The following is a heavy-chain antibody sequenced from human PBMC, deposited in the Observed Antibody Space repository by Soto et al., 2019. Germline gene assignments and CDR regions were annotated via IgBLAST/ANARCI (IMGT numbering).Heavy chain of an antibody. D-gene: IGHD1-1*01. J-gene: IGHJ4*02. Sequence: GGSLRLSFAAFGFTFSTYGMPWVRQAPGKGLEWVAVISCDSSNKYYADSVKGRFTIARDNSKNTLYLQMSSLGAEDTAVYYCAKDYWYSVIDCWGRGTLVTVSS. CDR1: GFTFSTYG. CDR3: AKDYWYSVIDC. V-gene: IGHV3-30*18. CDR2: ISCDSSNK.